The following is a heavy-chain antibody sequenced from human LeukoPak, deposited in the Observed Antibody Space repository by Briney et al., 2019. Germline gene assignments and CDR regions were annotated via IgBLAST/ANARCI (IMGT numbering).Heavy chain of an antibody. CDR2: ISAYNGNT. V-gene: IGHV1-18*01. Sequence: ASVKVSCKASGYAFTSYGISWVRQAPGQGLEWMGWISAYNGNTNYAQKLQGRVTMTTDTSTSTAYMELRSLRSDDTAVYYCVRDRGGYYYDSSGSLPRFNWGQGTLVTVSS. CDR3: VRDRGGYYYDSSGSLPRFN. J-gene: IGHJ1*01. CDR1: GYAFTSYG. D-gene: IGHD3-22*01.